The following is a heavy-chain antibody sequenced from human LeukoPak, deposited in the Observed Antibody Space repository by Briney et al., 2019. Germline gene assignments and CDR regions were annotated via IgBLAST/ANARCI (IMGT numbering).Heavy chain of an antibody. CDR3: TTDWYYGSGSSLGMDV. J-gene: IGHJ6*04. Sequence: PGGSLRLSCAASGFTFSNAWMSWVRQAPGKGLEWVGRIKSKTDGGTTDYAAPVKGRFTISRDDSKNTLYLQMNSLKTEDTDVYYCTTDWYYGSGSSLGMDVWGKGTTVTVSS. CDR2: IKSKTDGGTT. V-gene: IGHV3-15*01. D-gene: IGHD3-10*01. CDR1: GFTFSNAW.